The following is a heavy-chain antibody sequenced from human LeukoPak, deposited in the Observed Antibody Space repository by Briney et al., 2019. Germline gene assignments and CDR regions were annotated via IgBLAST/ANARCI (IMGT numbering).Heavy chain of an antibody. CDR3: ARDAISGTNAFDI. D-gene: IGHD5-12*01. V-gene: IGHV1-46*01. CDR1: GYTFTSYY. Sequence: ASVKVSCKASGYTFTSYYMHWVRQAPGQGLEWMGIINPSGGSTSYAQKFQGRVTMTRDMSTSTVYMELNSLRAEDTAVYYCARDAISGTNAFDIWGQGTMVTVSS. CDR2: INPSGGST. J-gene: IGHJ3*02.